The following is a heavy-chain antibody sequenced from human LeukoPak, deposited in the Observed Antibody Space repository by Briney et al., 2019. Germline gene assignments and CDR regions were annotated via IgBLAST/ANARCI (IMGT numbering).Heavy chain of an antibody. J-gene: IGHJ4*02. CDR1: GYTFTSNY. CDR3: AREWVGAVRYWDY. Sequence: ASVKVSCKASGYTFTSNYIHWVRQAPGQGLEWMGMIYPRDGSTSYAQKFQGRVTVTRDTSTSTVHMELSGLRSEDTAVYYCAREWVGAVRYWDYWGQGTLVTVSS. CDR2: IYPRDGST. D-gene: IGHD1-26*01. V-gene: IGHV1-46*01.